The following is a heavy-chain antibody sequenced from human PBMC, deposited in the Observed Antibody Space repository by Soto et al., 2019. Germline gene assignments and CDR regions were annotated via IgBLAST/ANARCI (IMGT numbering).Heavy chain of an antibody. V-gene: IGHV4-59*01. CDR1: GGSISSYY. J-gene: IGHJ6*02. D-gene: IGHD3-10*01. Sequence: SETLSLTCTVSGGSISSYYWSWIRQPPGKGLEWIGYIYYSGSTNYNPSLKSRVTISVDTSKNQFSLKLSSVTAADTAVYYCARDAGSGSHDYYCYYGMDVWGQGTTVTVSS. CDR3: ARDAGSGSHDYYCYYGMDV. CDR2: IYYSGST.